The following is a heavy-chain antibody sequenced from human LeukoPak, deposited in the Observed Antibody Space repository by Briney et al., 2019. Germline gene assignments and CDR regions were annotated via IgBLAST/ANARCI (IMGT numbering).Heavy chain of an antibody. D-gene: IGHD2-2*02. CDR3: ALAYTAGGGSFDI. V-gene: IGHV1-69*06. CDR1: GYSFTSYG. CDR2: IIPIFGTA. J-gene: IGHJ3*02. Sequence: GASVKVSCKASGYSFTSYGLSWVRQAPGQGLEWMGGIIPIFGTANYAQKFQGRVTITADKSTSTAYMELSSLRSEDTAVYYCALAYTAGGGSFDIWGQGTMVTVSS.